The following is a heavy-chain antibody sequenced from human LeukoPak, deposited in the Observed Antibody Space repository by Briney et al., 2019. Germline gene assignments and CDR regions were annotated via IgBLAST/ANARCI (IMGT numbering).Heavy chain of an antibody. CDR1: GLTFSSYA. J-gene: IGHJ6*02. CDR3: AKDLWWSNYDFWSGYGMDV. Sequence: GGSLRLSCAASGLTFSSYAMSWVRQAPGKGLEWVSAISGSGGSTYYADSVKGRFTISRDNSKNTLYLQMNSLRAEDTAVYYCAKDLWWSNYDFWSGYGMDVWGQGTTVTVSS. V-gene: IGHV3-23*01. CDR2: ISGSGGST. D-gene: IGHD3-3*01.